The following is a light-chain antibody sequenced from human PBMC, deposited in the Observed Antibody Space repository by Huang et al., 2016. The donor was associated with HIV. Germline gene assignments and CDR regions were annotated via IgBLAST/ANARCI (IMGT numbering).Light chain of an antibody. CDR3: QQFGSSPPYS. Sequence: EILLTQSPDTLSLSPGERATLSCRASQSVNNNYLAWYQQKPGQAPRLLIYRASTKATGIPGRFSGSGSGTDFTLTISRLEPDDFAVYYCQQFGSSPPYSFGQGTKLEIK. V-gene: IGKV3-20*01. CDR1: QSVNNNY. J-gene: IGKJ2*03. CDR2: RAS.